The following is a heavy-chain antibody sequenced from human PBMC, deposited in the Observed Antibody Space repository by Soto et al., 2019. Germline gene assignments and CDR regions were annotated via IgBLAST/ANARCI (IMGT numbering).Heavy chain of an antibody. V-gene: IGHV3-13*01. Sequence: GGSLRLSCAASGFTFSSYDMHWVRQATGKGLEWVSAIGTAGDTYYPGSVKGRFTISRENAKNSLYLQMNSLRAGDTAVYYCARVVKGRDYDILTGYFSHSYYYMDVWGKGTTVTVSS. J-gene: IGHJ6*03. CDR2: IGTAGDT. CDR1: GFTFSSYD. CDR3: ARVVKGRDYDILTGYFSHSYYYMDV. D-gene: IGHD3-9*01.